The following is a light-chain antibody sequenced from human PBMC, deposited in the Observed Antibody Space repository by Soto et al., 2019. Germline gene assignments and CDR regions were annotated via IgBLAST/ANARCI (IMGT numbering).Light chain of an antibody. CDR3: CSYAGTYSYV. Sequence: LTQPRSVSGSPGQSVTISCTGTTSDVGGYNFVSWYQQHPSKAPKLMIYDVTKRPSGVPDRFSGSKSGNTASLTISGLQAEDEADYYCCSYAGTYSYVFGTGTKVTVL. V-gene: IGLV2-11*01. CDR2: DVT. CDR1: TSDVGGYNF. J-gene: IGLJ1*01.